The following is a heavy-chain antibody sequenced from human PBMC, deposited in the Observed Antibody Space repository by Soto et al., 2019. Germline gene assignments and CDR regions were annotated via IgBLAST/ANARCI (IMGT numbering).Heavy chain of an antibody. D-gene: IGHD4-17*01. Sequence: EVRLVESGGGLVQPGGSLRLSCAASGVTVGNNYMRWVRQAPGKGLEWVSVTYSGGDTRYADSVKGRFTMSRDGTKKTVYLQMDSLIAEDTAVYFCARNVPVTALGYWGQGSLVTVSS. V-gene: IGHV3-66*01. CDR2: TYSGGDT. CDR3: ARNVPVTALGY. J-gene: IGHJ4*02. CDR1: GVTVGNNY.